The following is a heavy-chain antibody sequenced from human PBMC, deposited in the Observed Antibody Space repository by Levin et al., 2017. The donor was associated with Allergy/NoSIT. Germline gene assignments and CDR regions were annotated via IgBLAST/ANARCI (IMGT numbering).Heavy chain of an antibody. Sequence: PGGSLRLSCAASGFTVSSNYMSWVRQAPGKGLEWVSVIYSGGSTYYADSVKGRFTISRDNSKNTLYLQMNSLRAEDTAVYYCVADIVVVPAARQDAFDIWGQGTMVTVSS. CDR2: IYSGGST. CDR3: VADIVVVPAARQDAFDI. D-gene: IGHD2-2*01. V-gene: IGHV3-66*01. CDR1: GFTVSSNY. J-gene: IGHJ3*02.